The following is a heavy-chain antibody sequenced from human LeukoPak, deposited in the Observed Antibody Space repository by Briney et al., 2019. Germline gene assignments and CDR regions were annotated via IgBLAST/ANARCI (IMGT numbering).Heavy chain of an antibody. CDR3: ARFISGSKCYSRDWFVA. V-gene: IGHV1-69*05. D-gene: IGHD3-10*01. J-gene: IGHJ5*02. CDR2: IIPIFGTA. CDR1: GGTFSSYA. Sequence: ASVKVSCKASGGTFSSYAISWVRQAPGQGLEWMGGIIPIFGTANYAQKLQGRVTMTTDTSTSTAYMELRSLRSDDTAVYYCARFISGSKCYSRDWFVAWGKGALVTVS.